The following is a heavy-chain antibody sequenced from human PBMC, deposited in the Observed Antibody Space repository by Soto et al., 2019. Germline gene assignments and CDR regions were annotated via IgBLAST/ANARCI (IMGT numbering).Heavy chain of an antibody. CDR2: IYYSGST. J-gene: IGHJ6*02. CDR3: ARYPRYGSGIYWYYYGIDV. CDR1: GGSISSGGYY. D-gene: IGHD3-10*01. V-gene: IGHV4-31*03. Sequence: SETLSLTCTVSGGSISSGGYYWSWIRQHPGKGLEWIGYIYYSGSTYYNPSLKSRVTISVDTPKNQFSLKLSSVTAADTAVYYWARYPRYGSGIYWYYYGIDVWGQRTT.